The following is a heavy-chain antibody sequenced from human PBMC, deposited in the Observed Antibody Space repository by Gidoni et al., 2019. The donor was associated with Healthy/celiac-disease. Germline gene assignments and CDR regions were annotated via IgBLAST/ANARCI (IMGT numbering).Heavy chain of an antibody. CDR1: GFTFSSYS. Sequence: EVQLVESGGGLVKPGGSLRLSCAASGFTFSSYSMNWVRQAPGKGLEWVSSISSSSSYIYYADSVKGRFTISRDNAKNSLYLQMNSLRAEDTAVYYCARDLAAAGKDAFDIWGQGTMVTVSS. CDR3: ARDLAAAGKDAFDI. CDR2: ISSSSSYI. V-gene: IGHV3-21*01. D-gene: IGHD6-13*01. J-gene: IGHJ3*02.